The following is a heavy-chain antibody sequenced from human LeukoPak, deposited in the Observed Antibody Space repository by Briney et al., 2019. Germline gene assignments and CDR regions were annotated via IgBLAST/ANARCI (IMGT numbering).Heavy chain of an antibody. V-gene: IGHV4-34*01. Sequence: PSETLSLTCAVYGGSFSGYYWSWIRQPPGKGLEWIGEINHSGSTNYNPSLKSRVTISVDTSKNQFSLKLSSVTAADTAVYYCARFGAAGLFDYWGQGTLVTVSS. D-gene: IGHD6-13*01. J-gene: IGHJ4*02. CDR3: ARFGAAGLFDY. CDR2: INHSGST. CDR1: GGSFSGYY.